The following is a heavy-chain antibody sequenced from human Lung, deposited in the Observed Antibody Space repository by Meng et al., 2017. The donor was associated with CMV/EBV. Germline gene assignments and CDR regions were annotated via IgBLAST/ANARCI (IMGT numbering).Heavy chain of an antibody. CDR2: ISSDGNFQ. V-gene: IGHV3-30-3*02. CDR1: GFPFRTYA. J-gene: IGHJ4*02. CDR3: AKEWAPHEHFDY. Sequence: AASGFPFRTYAMHWVRQAPGKGREWVAVISSDGNFQHYADSLKGRFTISRDNSKNTLYLQMNSLRAEDTAVYYCAKEWAPHEHFDYWGQGTLVTVSS.